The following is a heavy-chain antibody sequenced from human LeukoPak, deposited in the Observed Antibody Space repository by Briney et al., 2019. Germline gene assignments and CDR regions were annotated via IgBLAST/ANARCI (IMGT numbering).Heavy chain of an antibody. V-gene: IGHV3-23*01. CDR1: GLSFTSFA. CDR3: ARASWVSSADAVR. J-gene: IGHJ4*02. CDR2: LRGDGET. Sequence: PGRSLRLFCAASGLSFTSFAMSWVCQAPPRRPGWVSSLRGDGETFYADSVRGRFTLSRDDSRNTVYLQLNNLRVEDTAIYYCARASWVSSADAVRWGQGTQVTVSS. D-gene: IGHD3-16*01.